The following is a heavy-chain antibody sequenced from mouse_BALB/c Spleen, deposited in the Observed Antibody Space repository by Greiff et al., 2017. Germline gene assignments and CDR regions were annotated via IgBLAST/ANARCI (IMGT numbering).Heavy chain of an antibody. D-gene: IGHD2-4*01. CDR3: ARHSDDYDGDWCFDV. Sequence: EVQLVESGGDLVKPGGSLKLSCAASGFTFSSYGMSWVRQTPDKRLEWVATISSGGSYTYYPDSVKGRFTISRDNAKNTLYLQMSSLKSEDTAMYYCARHSDDYDGDWCFDVWGAGTTVTVSS. V-gene: IGHV5-6*01. CDR1: GFTFSSYG. J-gene: IGHJ1*01. CDR2: ISSGGSYT.